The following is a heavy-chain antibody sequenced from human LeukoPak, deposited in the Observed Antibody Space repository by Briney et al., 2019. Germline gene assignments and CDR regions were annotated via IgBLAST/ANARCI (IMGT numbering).Heavy chain of an antibody. CDR1: GYTFTGYY. V-gene: IGHV1-2*02. CDR3: ARGQKIAVAGTGWFDP. Sequence: PGASVKVSCKASGYTFTGYYMHWVRQAPGQGLEWMGWINPNSGGTNYAQKFQGRVTMTRDTSISTAYMELSRLRSDDTAVYYCARGQKIAVAGTGWFDPWGQGILVTVSS. CDR2: INPNSGGT. J-gene: IGHJ5*02. D-gene: IGHD6-19*01.